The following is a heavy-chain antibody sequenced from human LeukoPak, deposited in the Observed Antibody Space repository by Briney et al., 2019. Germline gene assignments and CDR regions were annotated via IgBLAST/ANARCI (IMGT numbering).Heavy chain of an antibody. Sequence: SETLSLTCAVYGGSFSGYYWSWIRQPPGKGLEWIGEINHSGSTNYNPSLKSRVTISVDTSKNQFSLKLSSVTAADTAVYYCARGAGANIDYWGQGTLVTVSS. D-gene: IGHD4/OR15-4a*01. CDR3: ARGAGANIDY. V-gene: IGHV4-34*01. CDR1: GGSFSGYY. CDR2: INHSGST. J-gene: IGHJ4*02.